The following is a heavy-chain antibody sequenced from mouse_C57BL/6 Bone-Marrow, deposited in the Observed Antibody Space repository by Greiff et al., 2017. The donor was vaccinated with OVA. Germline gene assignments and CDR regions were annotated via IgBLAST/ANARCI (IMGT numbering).Heavy chain of an antibody. CDR2: IRNKANGYTT. CDR1: GFTFTDYY. CDR3: ARIYGNYWYFDV. D-gene: IGHD2-1*01. J-gene: IGHJ1*03. V-gene: IGHV7-3*01. Sequence: EVQLVESGGGLVQPGGSLSLSCAASGFTFTDYYMSWVRQPPGKALEWLGFIRNKANGYTTEYSASVKGRFTISRDNSQSILYLQMNALRAEDSATYYCARIYGNYWYFDVWGTGTTVTVSS.